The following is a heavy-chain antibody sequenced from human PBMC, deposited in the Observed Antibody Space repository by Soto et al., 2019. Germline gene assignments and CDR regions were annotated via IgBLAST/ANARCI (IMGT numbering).Heavy chain of an antibody. V-gene: IGHV3-23*01. Sequence: PGGSLRLSCRASGVRFSSFAMTWVRQAPGKGLEWVSSIGGSGIITYYTDSVKGRFTISRDNSGNTLFLHMNSLRADDTAVYYCAKDPNGDYVGAFDSWGQGTLVT. CDR1: GVRFSSFA. D-gene: IGHD4-17*01. CDR3: AKDPNGDYVGAFDS. CDR2: IGGSGIIT. J-gene: IGHJ4*02.